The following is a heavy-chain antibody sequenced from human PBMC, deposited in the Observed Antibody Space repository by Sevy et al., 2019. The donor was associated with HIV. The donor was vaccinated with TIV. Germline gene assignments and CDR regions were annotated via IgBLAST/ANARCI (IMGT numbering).Heavy chain of an antibody. CDR1: GGSISSYY. V-gene: IGHV4-59*01. Sequence: SKTLSLTCTVSGGSISSYYWSWIRQPPGKGLEWIGYIYYSGSTNYNPSLKSRVTISVDTSKNQFSLKLSSVTAADTAVYYCARTSDYYDSSGYYYFPLSFDYWGQGTLVTVSS. CDR3: ARTSDYYDSSGYYYFPLSFDY. D-gene: IGHD3-22*01. J-gene: IGHJ4*02. CDR2: IYYSGST.